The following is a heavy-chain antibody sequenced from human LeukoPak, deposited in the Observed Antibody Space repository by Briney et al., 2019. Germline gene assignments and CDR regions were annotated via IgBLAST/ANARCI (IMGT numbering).Heavy chain of an antibody. D-gene: IGHD3-10*01. J-gene: IGHJ3*02. CDR2: IFYTGKT. Sequence: PSETLSLTCTVSGGSVYTSDYYRGWVRQPPGKGPEWIGDIFYTGKTNYNPSLKSRVTISVDTSKNQFSLKLSSVTAADTAVYYCGRVRGSAFDIWGQGTMVTVSS. CDR1: GGSVYTSDYY. CDR3: GRVRGSAFDI. V-gene: IGHV4-39*01.